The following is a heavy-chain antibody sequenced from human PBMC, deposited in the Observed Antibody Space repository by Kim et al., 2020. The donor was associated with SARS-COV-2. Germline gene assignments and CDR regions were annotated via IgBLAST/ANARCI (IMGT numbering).Heavy chain of an antibody. V-gene: IGHV4-34*01. CDR2: INHSGST. J-gene: IGHJ4*02. Sequence: SDTLSLTCAVYGGSFSGYYWSWIRQPPGKGLEWIGEINHSGSTNYNPSLKSRVTISVDTSKNQFSLKLSSVTAADTAVYYCARGHGWLRWGNYYFDYWGQGTLVTVSS. CDR3: ARGHGWLRWGNYYFDY. CDR1: GGSFSGYY. D-gene: IGHD5-12*01.